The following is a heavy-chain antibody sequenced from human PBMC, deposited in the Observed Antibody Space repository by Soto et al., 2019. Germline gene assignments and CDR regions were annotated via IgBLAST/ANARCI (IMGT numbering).Heavy chain of an antibody. CDR2: IYWDNDK. CDR1: GFSLPTTGGG. CDR3: AHTRGDILTGLPVGFDP. J-gene: IGHJ5*02. Sequence: SGPTLVNPSQTLTLTCTFSGFSLPTTGGGVGWIRQPPGKALEWLVLIYWDNDKRYSPSLKNRLSITKDTSKSQVVLTMTNMDPVDTATYYCAHTRGDILTGLPVGFDPWGQGTLVTVSS. D-gene: IGHD3-9*01. V-gene: IGHV2-5*02.